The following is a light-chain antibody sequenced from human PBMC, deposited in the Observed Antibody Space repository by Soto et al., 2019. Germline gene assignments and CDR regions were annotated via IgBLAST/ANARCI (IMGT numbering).Light chain of an antibody. CDR3: QRL. CDR2: SAS. Sequence: DIQLTQSPSSLSASVGDRVTITCRASQGISSYLNWYRQKPGKVPKLLIYSASNLQFGVPSWFSGSGSGTDCTLTIGSLPHEGVATYYDQRLFGPGTKVDIK. J-gene: IGKJ3*01. CDR1: QGISSY. V-gene: IGKV1-27*01.